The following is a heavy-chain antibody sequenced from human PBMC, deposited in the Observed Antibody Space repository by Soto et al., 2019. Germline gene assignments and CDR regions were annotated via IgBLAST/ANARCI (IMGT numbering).Heavy chain of an antibody. CDR3: ARFRPHGSGSPYYGMDV. J-gene: IGHJ6*02. CDR1: GYTFTSYG. Sequence: GASVKVSCKASGYTFTSYGISWVRQAPGQGLEWMGWISAYNGNTNYAQKLQGRVTMTTDTSTSTAYMELRSLRSDDTAVYYCARFRPHGSGSPYYGMDVWGQGTTVTVSS. V-gene: IGHV1-18*01. CDR2: ISAYNGNT. D-gene: IGHD3-10*01.